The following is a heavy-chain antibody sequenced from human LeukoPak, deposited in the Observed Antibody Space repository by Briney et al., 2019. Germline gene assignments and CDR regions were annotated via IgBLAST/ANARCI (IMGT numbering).Heavy chain of an antibody. Sequence: SVKVSCKASGGTFSSYAISWVRQAPGQGLEWMGGIIPIFGTANYAQKFQGRVTITTDESTSTAYMELSSLRSEDTAVYYCAKGSSWYECYYYYMDVWGKGTTVTVSS. D-gene: IGHD6-13*01. CDR3: AKGSSWYECYYYYMDV. CDR1: GGTFSSYA. J-gene: IGHJ6*03. V-gene: IGHV1-69*05. CDR2: IIPIFGTA.